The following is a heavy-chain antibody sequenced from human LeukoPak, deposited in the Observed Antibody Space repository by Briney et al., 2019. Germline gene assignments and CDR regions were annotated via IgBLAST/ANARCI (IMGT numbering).Heavy chain of an antibody. CDR2: IKPDGSQK. V-gene: IGHV3-7*01. CDR1: GFTFSNAW. Sequence: GGSLRLSCAASGFTFSNAWMRWVRQAPGKGLEWVANIKPDGSQKYCVDSVKGRFTISRDNAKNSLYLQMNSLRAEDTAVYYCARDSGSFFVDFWGQGTLVTVSS. J-gene: IGHJ4*02. D-gene: IGHD1-26*01. CDR3: ARDSGSFFVDF.